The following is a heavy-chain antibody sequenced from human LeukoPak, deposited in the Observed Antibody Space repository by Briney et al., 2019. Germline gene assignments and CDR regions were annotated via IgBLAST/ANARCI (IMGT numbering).Heavy chain of an antibody. CDR1: GLTFDTYG. CDR2: ISGSGGST. Sequence: PGGSLRLSCTVSGLTFDTYGMSWVRQAPGKGLEWVSAISGSGGSTYYADSVKGRFTISRDNSKNTLYLQMNSLRAEDTAVYYCAKDPSRGIAARRAELSFDYWGQGTLVTVSS. CDR3: AKDPSRGIAARRAELSFDY. D-gene: IGHD6-6*01. V-gene: IGHV3-23*01. J-gene: IGHJ4*02.